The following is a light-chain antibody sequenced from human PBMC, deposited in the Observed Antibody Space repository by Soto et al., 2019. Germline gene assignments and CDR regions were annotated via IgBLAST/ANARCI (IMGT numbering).Light chain of an antibody. V-gene: IGKV3-15*01. CDR3: HQYKDWPPYT. CDR2: DAS. J-gene: IGKJ2*01. CDR1: QSVYSN. Sequence: EIVMTQSPVTLSVSPGERVTLSCRASQSVYSNLAWYQQKPGQAPRLLIYDASTRATGIPARFSGSGSGTEFTLTISSLQSEDFAAYYCHQYKDWPPYTFGQGTELEIK.